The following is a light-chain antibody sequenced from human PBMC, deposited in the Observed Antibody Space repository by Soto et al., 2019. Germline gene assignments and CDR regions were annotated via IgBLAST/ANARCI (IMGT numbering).Light chain of an antibody. J-gene: IGLJ1*01. V-gene: IGLV2-14*01. Sequence: QSALAQPASVSGSPGQSITISCTGKSSDVGGYKFVSWYQQHPGKPPKLIIYDVANRPSGVSNRFSGSKSGSTASLIISRLQTEDEADYYCVSYTSSTTYVFGTGTKVTVL. CDR3: VSYTSSTTYV. CDR1: SSDVGGYKF. CDR2: DVA.